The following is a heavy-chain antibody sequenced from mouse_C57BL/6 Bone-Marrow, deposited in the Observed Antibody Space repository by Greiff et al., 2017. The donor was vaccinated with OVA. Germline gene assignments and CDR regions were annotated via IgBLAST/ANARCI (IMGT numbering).Heavy chain of an antibody. CDR1: GYTFTDYY. D-gene: IGHD1-1*01. Sequence: VQLQQSGPELVKPGASVKISCKASGYTFTDYYMNWVKQSHGKSLEWIGDINPNNGGTSYNQKFKGKATLTVDKSSSTAYMELRSLTSEDSAVYYCASTPLYYGNYAMDYWGQGTSVTVSS. V-gene: IGHV1-26*01. CDR2: INPNNGGT. J-gene: IGHJ4*01. CDR3: ASTPLYYGNYAMDY.